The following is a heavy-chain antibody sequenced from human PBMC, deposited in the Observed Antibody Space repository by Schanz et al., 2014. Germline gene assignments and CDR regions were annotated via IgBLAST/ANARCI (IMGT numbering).Heavy chain of an antibody. Sequence: EVKFLESGGGLVQPGGSLRLSCAASGFTVSNSYIHWVRQAPGEGLEWVSTIYSSGSTYYADSVRGRFTISRDNSMNTVYLQMNSLRSDDAAVYYCARAQGIIRLYYGVDVWGQGTTVTVSS. J-gene: IGHJ6*02. CDR2: IYSSGST. CDR3: ARAQGIIRLYYGVDV. CDR1: GFTVSNSY. D-gene: IGHD3-16*01. V-gene: IGHV3-53*04.